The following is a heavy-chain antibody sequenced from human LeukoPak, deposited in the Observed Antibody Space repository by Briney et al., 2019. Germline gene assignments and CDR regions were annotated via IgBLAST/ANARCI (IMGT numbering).Heavy chain of an antibody. CDR1: GFTLGSYW. Sequence: GGSLRLSCAVSGFTLGSYWMHWVRQAPGQGLAWVSRVNTDGSSTTYAESVKGRFTISRDNSKNTLYLQMNSLRAEDTAVYYCARLSSGWFNDAFDIWGQGTMVTVSS. CDR2: VNTDGSST. V-gene: IGHV3-74*01. CDR3: ARLSSGWFNDAFDI. J-gene: IGHJ3*02. D-gene: IGHD6-19*01.